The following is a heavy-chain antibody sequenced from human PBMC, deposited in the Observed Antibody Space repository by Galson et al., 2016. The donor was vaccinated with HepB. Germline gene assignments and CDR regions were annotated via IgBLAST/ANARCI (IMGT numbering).Heavy chain of an antibody. CDR1: GFSLSTSGMC. CDR3: ARIYGSGVYDY. Sequence: PALVKPTQTLTLTCTFSGFSLSTSGMCVTWIRQPPGKALEWLARIDWDDDKYYSTSLKTRLTISKDTSKNQVVLTMTNTDPVDTGTYYCARIYGSGVYDYWGQGTLVSVSS. V-gene: IGHV2-70*11. CDR2: IDWDDDK. J-gene: IGHJ4*02. D-gene: IGHD3-10*01.